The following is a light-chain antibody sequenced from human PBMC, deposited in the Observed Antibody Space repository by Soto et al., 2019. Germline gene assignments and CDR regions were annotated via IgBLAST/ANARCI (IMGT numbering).Light chain of an antibody. CDR2: GAS. V-gene: IGKV3-15*01. CDR3: QQYGSSSEIT. J-gene: IGKJ5*01. CDR1: QSVATN. Sequence: EAVLTQSPATLSVSPGERATLSCRASQSVATNLAWYQQRPGQAPRLLIYGASKRAIGLPARFSGSGSGTEFTLTITSLQSEDFAVYYCQQYGSSSEITFGQGTRLEIK.